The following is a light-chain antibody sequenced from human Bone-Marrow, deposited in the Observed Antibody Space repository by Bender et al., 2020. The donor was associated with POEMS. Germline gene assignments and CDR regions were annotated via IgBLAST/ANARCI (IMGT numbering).Light chain of an antibody. CDR1: SSNIGAHA. J-gene: IGLJ3*02. Sequence: QSVLTQPPSASGTPGQRVTISCSGGSSNIGAHAVNWYQHLPGTAPHLLIYSSHRRPSEVPDRFSGSRSGTSASLAISGLQSEDEADYYGAVWDDSLNGWVFSGGTKLTVL. CDR3: AVWDDSLNGWV. CDR2: SSH. V-gene: IGLV1-44*01.